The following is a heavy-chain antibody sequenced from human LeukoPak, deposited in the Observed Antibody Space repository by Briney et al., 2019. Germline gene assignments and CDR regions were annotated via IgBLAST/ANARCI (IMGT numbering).Heavy chain of an antibody. D-gene: IGHD3-22*01. CDR2: INSDGSST. CDR3: ARDWDYYDSSGYYSTALDY. CDR1: GFTFSSYW. Sequence: HPGGSLRLSCAASGFTFSSYWMHWVRQAPGKGLVWVSRINSDGSSTSYADSVKGRFTISRDNAKNTLYLQMNSLRAEDTAVYYYARDWDYYDSSGYYSTALDYWGQGTLVTVSS. V-gene: IGHV3-74*01. J-gene: IGHJ4*02.